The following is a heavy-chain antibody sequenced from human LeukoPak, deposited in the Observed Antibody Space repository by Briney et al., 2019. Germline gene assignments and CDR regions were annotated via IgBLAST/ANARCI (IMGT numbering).Heavy chain of an antibody. CDR1: GGSVGISSYF. CDR3: ARGPRSGHHDY. CDR2: IYSSGTT. V-gene: IGHV4-4*07. D-gene: IGHD6-19*01. Sequence: SETLSLTCTVSGGSVGISSYFWSWLRQPAGKGLEWFGRIYSSGTTNCNPSLKSRVTMSVDTSKNQFSLKLNSVTAADTAVYYCARGPRSGHHDYWGQGVLVTVSS. J-gene: IGHJ4*02.